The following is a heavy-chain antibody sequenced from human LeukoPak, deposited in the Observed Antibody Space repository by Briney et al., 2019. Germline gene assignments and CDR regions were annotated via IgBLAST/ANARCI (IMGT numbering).Heavy chain of an antibody. V-gene: IGHV3-23*01. D-gene: IGHD3-22*01. CDR2: ISGSGGST. Sequence: GGSLRLSCAASGFTFDDYGMSWVRQAPGKGLEWVSAISGSGGSTYYADSVKGRLTISRDNSKNTLYLQMNSLRAEDTAVYYCAKEGTGYYDSSGYFDYWGQGTLVTVSS. J-gene: IGHJ4*02. CDR3: AKEGTGYYDSSGYFDY. CDR1: GFTFDDYG.